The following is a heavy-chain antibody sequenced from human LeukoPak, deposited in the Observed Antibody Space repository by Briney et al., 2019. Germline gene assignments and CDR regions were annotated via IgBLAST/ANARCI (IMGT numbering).Heavy chain of an antibody. Sequence: SGGSLRLSCAASGFTVSSNYMSWVRQAPGKGLEWVSVIYSGGSTYYADSVKGRFTISRDNAKNSLYLQMNSLRAEDTAVYYCARDEGYCSSISCLDYYYYYYMDVWGKGTTVTVSS. J-gene: IGHJ6*03. CDR2: IYSGGST. V-gene: IGHV3-66*01. D-gene: IGHD2-2*01. CDR1: GFTVSSNY. CDR3: ARDEGYCSSISCLDYYYYYYMDV.